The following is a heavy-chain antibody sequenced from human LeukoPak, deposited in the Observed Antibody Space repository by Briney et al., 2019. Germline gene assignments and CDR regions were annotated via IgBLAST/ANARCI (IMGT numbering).Heavy chain of an antibody. V-gene: IGHV4-39*01. CDR3: ARRKVRGVIIPFDAFDI. CDR2: IHYRRNT. Sequence: SETLSLTCIVSDDSVSSSVYYWGWVRQPPGKGLEWIGSIHYRRNTYYKPSLRSRVTISVDMSKNEFSLSLTSVTAADTAVYYCARRKVRGVIIPFDAFDIWGQGTMVTVSS. CDR1: DDSVSSSVYY. J-gene: IGHJ3*02. D-gene: IGHD3-10*01.